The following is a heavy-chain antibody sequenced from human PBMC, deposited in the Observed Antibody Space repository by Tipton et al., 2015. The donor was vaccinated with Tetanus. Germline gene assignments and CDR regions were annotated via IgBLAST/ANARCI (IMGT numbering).Heavy chain of an antibody. V-gene: IGHV4-31*03. CDR1: GDSISRGGYF. J-gene: IGHJ4*02. Sequence: TLSLTCTVSGDSISRGGYFLDSIRPRPGEGPGWVGDIYYNGDAYYNPSLKSRVFMSVDTSRNQFSLNLTSVTAADTAVYYCARSKLLWFGESLSGFDSWGQGTLVTVSA. CDR3: ARSKLLWFGESLSGFDS. D-gene: IGHD3-10*01. CDR2: IYYNGDA.